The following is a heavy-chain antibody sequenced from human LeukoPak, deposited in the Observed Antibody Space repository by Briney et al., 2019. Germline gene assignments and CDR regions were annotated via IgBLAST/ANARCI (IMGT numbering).Heavy chain of an antibody. Sequence: GGSLRLSCAASGFTFSSYGMHWVRQAPGKGLEWVAVISYDGSNKYYADSVKGRFTISRDNSKNTLYLQMNSLRAEDTAVYYCAKDSSGWYLWEPPGAFDIWGQGTMVTVSS. J-gene: IGHJ3*02. CDR2: ISYDGSNK. V-gene: IGHV3-30*18. CDR1: GFTFSSYG. CDR3: AKDSSGWYLWEPPGAFDI. D-gene: IGHD6-19*01.